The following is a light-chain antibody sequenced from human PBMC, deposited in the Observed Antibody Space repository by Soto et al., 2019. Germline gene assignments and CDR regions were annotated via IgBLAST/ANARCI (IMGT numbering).Light chain of an antibody. CDR3: KQLFDSPIT. V-gene: IGKV1-9*01. CDR1: QVISTS. J-gene: IGKJ5*01. CDR2: AAS. Sequence: DIQLTQSLSFLSPSIGESVTITCRASQVISTSLAWYQVKPGKAPKLLIYAASTLESGVQSRFSATVSGTEFSLTITSLQPEDFATYYCKQLFDSPITFGQGTRLEIK.